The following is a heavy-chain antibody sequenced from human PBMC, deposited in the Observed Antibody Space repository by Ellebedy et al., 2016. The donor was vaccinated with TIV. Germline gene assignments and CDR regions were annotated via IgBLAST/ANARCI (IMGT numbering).Heavy chain of an antibody. J-gene: IGHJ4*02. CDR2: MHDGGSS. CDR1: GDSISSPNYY. D-gene: IGHD2-21*01. V-gene: IGHV4-39*07. CDR3: ARRLGLDF. Sequence: SETLSLTCTVSGDSISSPNYYWGWIRQPPGTGLEWIGSMHDGGSSYYNPSLKSRVALSVDTSKKQFSLNPSSVTAADTAVYYCARRLGLDFWGQGTLVTVSS.